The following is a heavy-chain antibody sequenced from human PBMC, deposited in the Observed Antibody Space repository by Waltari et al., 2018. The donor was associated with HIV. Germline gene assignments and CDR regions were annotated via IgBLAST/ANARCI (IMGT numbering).Heavy chain of an antibody. D-gene: IGHD5-12*01. Sequence: EVQLVESGGGLVKPGGSLRLSCAASRFTFSSYSMNGVRQAPGKGLEGVSAISSGSVYIYYADSVKGRFTISRDNAKNSLYLQMNSLRAEDTAVYYCARDEAEMATLTAFDIWGQGTMVTVSS. CDR1: RFTFSSYS. CDR3: ARDEAEMATLTAFDI. J-gene: IGHJ3*02. CDR2: ISSGSVYI. V-gene: IGHV3-21*01.